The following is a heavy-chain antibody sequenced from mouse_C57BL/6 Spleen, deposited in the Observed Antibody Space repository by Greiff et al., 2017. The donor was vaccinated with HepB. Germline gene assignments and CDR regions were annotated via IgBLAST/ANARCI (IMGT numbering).Heavy chain of an antibody. CDR1: GYTFTEYT. D-gene: IGHD1-1*01. V-gene: IGHV1-62-2*01. CDR3: ARHGITTVVAMGWYFYV. Sequence: QVQLQQSGAELVKPGASVKLSCKASGYTFTEYTIHWVKQRPGQGLEWIGWFYPGSGSIKYNEKFKDKATLTEDKSSSTVYMELSRLTSEDSAVYFCARHGITTVVAMGWYFYVWGTGTTVTVSS. J-gene: IGHJ1*03. CDR2: FYPGSGSI.